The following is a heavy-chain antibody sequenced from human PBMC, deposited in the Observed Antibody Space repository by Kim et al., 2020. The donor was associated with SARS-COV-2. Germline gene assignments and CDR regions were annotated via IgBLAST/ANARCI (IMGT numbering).Heavy chain of an antibody. Sequence: ASVKVSCKASGYTFTSYAMHWVRQAPGQRLEWMGWINAGNGNTKYSQKFQGRVTITRDTSASTAYMELSSLRSEDTAVYYCARGGKKTVTPFCWFDPWGQGTLVTVSS. CDR2: INAGNGNT. V-gene: IGHV1-3*01. D-gene: IGHD4-17*01. J-gene: IGHJ5*02. CDR1: GYTFTSYA. CDR3: ARGGKKTVTPFCWFDP.